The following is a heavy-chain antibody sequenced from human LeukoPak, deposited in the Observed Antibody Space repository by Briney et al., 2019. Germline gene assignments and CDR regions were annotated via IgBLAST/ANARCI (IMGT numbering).Heavy chain of an antibody. CDR2: IYYSGST. V-gene: IGHV4-59*12. CDR1: GGSISSYY. Sequence: SETLSLTCAVSGGSISSYYWSWIRQPPGKGLEWIGYIYYSGSTNYNPSLKSRVTMSVGTSKNQFSLKLSSVTAADTAVYYCARDWTMVRKNWFDPWGQGTLVTVSS. CDR3: ARDWTMVRKNWFDP. J-gene: IGHJ5*02. D-gene: IGHD3-10*01.